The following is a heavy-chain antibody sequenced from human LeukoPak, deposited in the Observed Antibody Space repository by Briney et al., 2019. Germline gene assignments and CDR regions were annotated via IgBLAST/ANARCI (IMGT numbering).Heavy chain of an antibody. D-gene: IGHD3-22*01. CDR2: LSSIGGST. J-gene: IGHJ6*03. V-gene: IGHV3-64*01. CDR1: GFTFSDFG. CDR3: ARVANYYDSTGFVSPLPVYHYMDV. Sequence: GGSLRLSCVASGFTFSDFGMHWVRQAPGKGLEYVSALSSIGGSTYYATSVEGRFTISRDNSKNTLYLQMDSLIPEDMAVYYCARVANYYDSTGFVSPLPVYHYMDVWGKGTTVTVSS.